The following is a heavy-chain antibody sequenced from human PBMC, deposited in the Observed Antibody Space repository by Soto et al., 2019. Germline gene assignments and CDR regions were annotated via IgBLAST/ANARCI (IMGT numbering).Heavy chain of an antibody. D-gene: IGHD3-10*01. CDR1: GFTFSSYD. CDR3: ARSPRGSGRQEYYFDY. CDR2: IGTAGDT. J-gene: IGHJ4*02. Sequence: GGSLRLSCAASGFTFSSYDMHWVRQATGKGLEWVSAIGTAGDTYYPGSGKGRFTISRENAKNSLYLQMNSLRAGDTAVYYCARSPRGSGRQEYYFDYWGQGTLVTVSS. V-gene: IGHV3-13*01.